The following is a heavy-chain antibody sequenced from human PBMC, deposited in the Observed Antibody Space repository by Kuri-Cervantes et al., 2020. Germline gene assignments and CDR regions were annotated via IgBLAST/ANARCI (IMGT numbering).Heavy chain of an antibody. D-gene: IGHD3-3*01. V-gene: IGHV3-23*01. CDR2: ISGSGGDT. J-gene: IGHJ5*02. CDR3: AKDLEYDLTNWFDP. CDR1: GFTFSNSA. Sequence: LSLTCAASGFTFSNSAMSWVRQAPGKGLEWVSTISGSGGDTYYADSVKGRFTISRDNSKNTLYLQMNSLRAEDTAVYYCAKDLEYDLTNWFDPWGQGTLVTVSS.